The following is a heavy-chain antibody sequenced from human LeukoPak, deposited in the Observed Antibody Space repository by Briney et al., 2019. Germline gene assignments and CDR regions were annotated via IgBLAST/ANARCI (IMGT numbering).Heavy chain of an antibody. D-gene: IGHD6-6*01. V-gene: IGHV3-23*01. Sequence: GGSLRLSCAASGITFSSYAMSWVRQAPGKGLEWVSGVSGSGGSTYYADSVKGRFTISRDNSKNTLYLQMNSLRAEDTAVYYCAKRGPIYSSSPGNYFDYWGQGTLVTVSS. CDR2: VSGSGGST. CDR1: GITFSSYA. J-gene: IGHJ4*02. CDR3: AKRGPIYSSSPGNYFDY.